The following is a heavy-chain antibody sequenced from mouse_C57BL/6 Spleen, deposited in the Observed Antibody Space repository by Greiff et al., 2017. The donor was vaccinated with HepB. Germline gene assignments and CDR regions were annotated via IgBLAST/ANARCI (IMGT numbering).Heavy chain of an antibody. CDR1: GYSFTGYY. Sequence: EVQLQQSGPELVKPGASVKISCKASGYSFTGYYMNWVKQSPEKSLEWIGEINPSTGGTTYNQKFKAEATLTVDKSSSTAYMQLKSLTSEDSAVYYCARAPHYYAMDYWGQGTSVTVSS. V-gene: IGHV1-42*01. CDR2: INPSTGGT. D-gene: IGHD1-1*02. CDR3: ARAPHYYAMDY. J-gene: IGHJ4*01.